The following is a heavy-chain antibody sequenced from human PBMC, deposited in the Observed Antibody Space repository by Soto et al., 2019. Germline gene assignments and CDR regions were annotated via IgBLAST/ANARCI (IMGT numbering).Heavy chain of an antibody. V-gene: IGHV3-64*01. CDR1: GFTFSSYA. J-gene: IGHJ6*02. CDR2: ISSNGGSI. CDR3: AKGRSYYYYGVDV. Sequence: GGSLRLSCAASGFTFSSYAMHWVRQAPGKGLEYVSAISSNGGSIYYGNSVKGRFTISRDNSKNTLYLQMGSLRAEDTALYYCAKGRSYYYYGVDVWGQGTTVTVSS.